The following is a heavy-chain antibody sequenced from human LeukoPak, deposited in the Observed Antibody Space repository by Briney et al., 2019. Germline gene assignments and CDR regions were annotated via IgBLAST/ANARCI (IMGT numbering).Heavy chain of an antibody. J-gene: IGHJ4*02. V-gene: IGHV4-30-4*08. Sequence: SETLSLTCTVSGGSISSGDYYWSWIRQPPGKGLEWIGYIYYSGSTYYNPSLKSRVTISVDTSKNQFSLKLSSVTAADTAVYYCAREGSGWYYFDYWGQGTLVTVSS. CDR2: IYYSGST. D-gene: IGHD6-19*01. CDR1: GGSISSGDYY. CDR3: AREGSGWYYFDY.